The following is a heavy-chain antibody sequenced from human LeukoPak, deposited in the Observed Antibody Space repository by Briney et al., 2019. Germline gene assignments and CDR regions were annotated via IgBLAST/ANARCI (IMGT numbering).Heavy chain of an antibody. CDR3: ARSASGTGYTA. Sequence: GASVKVSCKASGYTFTNDDISWVRQATGQGLEWIGKMNPNSGNTGYAQKFQGRVTMTRSTSVSTVYVELNSLTSEDTAVYFCARSASGTGYTAWGQGTLVTVSS. CDR2: MNPNSGNT. CDR1: GYTFTNDD. V-gene: IGHV1-8*01. D-gene: IGHD3-9*01. J-gene: IGHJ4*02.